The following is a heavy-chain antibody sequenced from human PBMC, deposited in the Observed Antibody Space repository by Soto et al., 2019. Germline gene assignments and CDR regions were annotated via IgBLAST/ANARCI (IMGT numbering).Heavy chain of an antibody. J-gene: IGHJ4*02. Sequence: SETLSLTCTISGASISSGDYYWTWIRQPPGKGLEWIGSIYYSGSTYYNPSLKSRVTISVDTSNNQFSLKLSSVTAADTAVYYCARASYDSSTYYLDYWGQGTLVTVSS. D-gene: IGHD3-22*01. CDR1: GASISSGDYY. V-gene: IGHV4-30-4*01. CDR3: ARASYDSSTYYLDY. CDR2: IYYSGST.